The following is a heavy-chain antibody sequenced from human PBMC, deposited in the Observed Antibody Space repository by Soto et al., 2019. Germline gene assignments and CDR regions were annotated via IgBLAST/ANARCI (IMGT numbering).Heavy chain of an antibody. CDR3: AIGTYWGSSWLVDY. CDR1: GGSISSYY. CDR2: IYYSGST. V-gene: IGHV4-59*01. D-gene: IGHD6-13*01. Sequence: PSETLSLTCTVSGGSISSYYWSWIRQPPGKGLEWIGYIYYSGSTNYNPSLKSRVTISVDTSKNQFSLKLSSVTAADTAVYYCAIGTYWGSSWLVDYWGQGTLVTVSS. J-gene: IGHJ4*02.